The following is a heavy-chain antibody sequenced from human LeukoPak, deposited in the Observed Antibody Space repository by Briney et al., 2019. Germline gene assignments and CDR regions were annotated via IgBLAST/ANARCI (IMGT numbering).Heavy chain of an antibody. CDR2: IYYSGST. Sequence: PSETLSLTCTVSGGSISTYYWSWIRQPPGKGLEWIGYIYYSGSTSYNPSLKSRVTISVDTSKNQFSLKLSSVTAADTAVYYCARLYSGSYIYWGQGTLVTVSS. D-gene: IGHD1-26*01. V-gene: IGHV4-59*01. CDR3: ARLYSGSYIY. CDR1: GGSISTYY. J-gene: IGHJ4*02.